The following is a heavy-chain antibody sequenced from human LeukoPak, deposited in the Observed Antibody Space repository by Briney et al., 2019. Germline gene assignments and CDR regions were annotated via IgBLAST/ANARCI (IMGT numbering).Heavy chain of an antibody. J-gene: IGHJ4*02. CDR1: GGTFSSYA. CDR3: ARGQGYNYAPFDY. CDR2: IIPIFGTA. V-gene: IGHV1-69*05. D-gene: IGHD5-18*01. Sequence: SVKVSCKASGGTFSSYAISWVRQAPGQGLEWMGGIIPIFGTANSAQKFQGRVTITTDESTSTAYMELSSLRSEDTAVYYCARGQGYNYAPFDYWGQGTLVTVSS.